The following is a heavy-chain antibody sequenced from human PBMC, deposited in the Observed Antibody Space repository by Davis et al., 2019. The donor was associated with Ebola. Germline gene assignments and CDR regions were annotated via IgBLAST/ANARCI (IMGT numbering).Heavy chain of an antibody. CDR3: ARTYGDYVYFLGATFDY. CDR1: GFSFSSYE. V-gene: IGHV3-30-3*01. J-gene: IGHJ4*02. D-gene: IGHD4-17*01. CDR2: ISYDGSNK. Sequence: GESLKISCAASGFSFSSYEMNWVRQAPGKGLEWVAVISYDGSNKYYADSVKGRFTISRDNSKNTLYLQMNSLRAEDTAVYYCARTYGDYVYFLGATFDYWGQGTLVTVSS.